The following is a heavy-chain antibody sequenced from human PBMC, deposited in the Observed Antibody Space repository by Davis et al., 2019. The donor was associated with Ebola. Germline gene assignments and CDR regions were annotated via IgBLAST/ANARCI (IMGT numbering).Heavy chain of an antibody. CDR2: IYYSGST. J-gene: IGHJ4*02. V-gene: IGHV4-59*08. CDR3: ARLGGYSYGLDY. D-gene: IGHD5-18*01. CDR1: GGSISSYY. Sequence: SETLSLTCTVSGGSISSYYWSWIRQPPGKGLEWIGYIYYSGSTNYNPSLKSRVTISVDTSKNQFSLKLSSVTAADTAVYYCARLGGYSYGLDYWGQGTLVTASS.